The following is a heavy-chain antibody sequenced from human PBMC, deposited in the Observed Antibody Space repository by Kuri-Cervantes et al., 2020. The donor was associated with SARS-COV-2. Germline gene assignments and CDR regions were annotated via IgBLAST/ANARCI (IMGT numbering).Heavy chain of an antibody. CDR3: AKGSSWGGGFFDD. CDR2: ISYDVTNK. CDR1: GFTFNSYG. V-gene: IGHV3-30*18. J-gene: IGHJ4*02. Sequence: GESLKISCTASGFTFNSYGMDWVRQAPGKGLERVAVISYDVTNKYYADSVKGRFTISRDNSKNTVYLQMKSLRAEDTAVYYCAKGSSWGGGFFDDWGQGTRVNGAS. D-gene: IGHD7-27*01.